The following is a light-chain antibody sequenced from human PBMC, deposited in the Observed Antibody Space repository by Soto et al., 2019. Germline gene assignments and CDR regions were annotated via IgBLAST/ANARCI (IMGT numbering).Light chain of an antibody. J-gene: IGKJ1*01. V-gene: IGKV3-20*01. CDR2: DVS. CDR3: HQYQTSPWT. CDR1: QSLANSR. Sequence: EIVLTQSPGTLSLSPGETAIVSCRASQSLANSRLAWYQQKPGQAPRLLIYDVSSRATGIPDRFSGSGSGTDFTLSISRLEPEDFAVYFCHQYQTSPWTFGRGTKVDIK.